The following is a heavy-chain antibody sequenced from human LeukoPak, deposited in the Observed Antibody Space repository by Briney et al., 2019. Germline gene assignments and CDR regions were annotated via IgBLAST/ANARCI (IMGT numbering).Heavy chain of an antibody. CDR1: GFTFSSYG. CDR3: ATLGATTNVSDY. V-gene: IGHV3-30*03. CDR2: ISYDGSNK. Sequence: GGSLRLSCAASGFTFSSYGMHWVRQAPGKGLEWVAVISYDGSNKYYADSVKGRFTISRDNSKNTLYLQMNSLRAEDTAVYYCATLGATTNVSDYWGQGTLVTVPS. J-gene: IGHJ4*02. D-gene: IGHD1-26*01.